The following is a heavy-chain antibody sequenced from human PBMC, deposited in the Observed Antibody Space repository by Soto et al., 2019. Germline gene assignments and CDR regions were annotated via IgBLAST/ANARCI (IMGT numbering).Heavy chain of an antibody. J-gene: IGHJ4*02. D-gene: IGHD3-10*01. Sequence: SETLSLTCAVSGGSISSSNWWSWVRQPPGKGLEWIGEIYHSGSTNYNPSLKSRVTISVDKSKNQFSLKLSSVTAADTAVYYCARMVTMVRGVIDYWGQGTLVTVSS. CDR2: IYHSGST. V-gene: IGHV4-4*02. CDR1: GGSISSSNW. CDR3: ARMVTMVRGVIDY.